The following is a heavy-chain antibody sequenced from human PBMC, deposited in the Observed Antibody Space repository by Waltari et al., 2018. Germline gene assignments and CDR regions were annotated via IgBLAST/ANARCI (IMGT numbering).Heavy chain of an antibody. J-gene: IGHJ6*02. CDR2: IKPDGSDK. Sequence: EVQLVESGGGLVQLGGSLRLSCAASGFTFSTYWMGWVRQAPGKRLEWVANIKPDGSDKYYVDSVKGGCTNPRDNGKNSLYLQMNSLRAEDTAVYYCVRGDVWGQGTTGTVSS. CDR1: GFTFSTYW. V-gene: IGHV3-7*04. CDR3: VRGDV.